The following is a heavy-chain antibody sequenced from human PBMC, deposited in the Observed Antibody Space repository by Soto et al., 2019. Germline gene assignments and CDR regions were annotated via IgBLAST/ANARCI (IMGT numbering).Heavy chain of an antibody. J-gene: IGHJ6*02. Sequence: SQTLSLTCAISGDSVSSNSAAWNWIRQSPSRGLEWLGRTYYRSKWYNDYAVSVKSRININPDTSKNQFSLQLTYLTTAVTAVHYCARDEGWPVAVGGTGNYYGMDVCGPDPTVTVYS. CDR2: TYYRSKWYN. D-gene: IGHD6-19*01. CDR1: GDSVSSNSAA. CDR3: ARDEGWPVAVGGTGNYYGMDV. V-gene: IGHV6-1*01.